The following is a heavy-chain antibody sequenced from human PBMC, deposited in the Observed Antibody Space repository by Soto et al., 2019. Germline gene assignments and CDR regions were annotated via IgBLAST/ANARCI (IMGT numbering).Heavy chain of an antibody. V-gene: IGHV3-49*03. CDR1: GFTFGDYA. J-gene: IGHJ6*02. CDR2: IRSKAYGGTT. CDR3: TREGQWLVRYYYYGMDV. Sequence: PVGSLRLSCPASGFTFGDYAMSWFRQAPGPGLAWVGFIRSKAYGGTTEYAASVKGRFTISRDDSKSIAYLQMNSLKTEDTAVYYCTREGQWLVRYYYYGMDVWGQGTTVTVSS. D-gene: IGHD6-19*01.